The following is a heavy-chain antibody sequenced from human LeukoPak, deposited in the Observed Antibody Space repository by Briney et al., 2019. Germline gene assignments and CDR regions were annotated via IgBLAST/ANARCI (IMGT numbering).Heavy chain of an antibody. D-gene: IGHD7-27*01. CDR1: GYIFTGYY. CDR3: ARGWGSDAFDI. J-gene: IGHJ3*02. V-gene: IGHV1-2*02. CDR2: INPNSGGT. Sequence: ASVKVSCKASGYIFTGYYMRWVRQAPGQGLEWVGWINPNSGGTDFAQKFQGRVTMTRDTSITTAYMELSRLRSDDTAVYYCARGWGSDAFDIWGQGTMVTVPS.